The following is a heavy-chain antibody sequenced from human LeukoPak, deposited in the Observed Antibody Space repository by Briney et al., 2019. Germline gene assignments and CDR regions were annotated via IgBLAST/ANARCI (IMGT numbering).Heavy chain of an antibody. D-gene: IGHD3-22*01. J-gene: IGHJ4*02. CDR1: GFTFSSYG. V-gene: IGHV3-33*06. Sequence: GRSLRLSCAASGFTFSSYGMHWVRQAPGKGLEWVAVTWYDGSNKYYADSVKGRFTISRDNSKNTLYLQMNSLRAEDTAVYYCAKEYYYDSSGYFDYWGQGTLVTVSS. CDR2: TWYDGSNK. CDR3: AKEYYYDSSGYFDY.